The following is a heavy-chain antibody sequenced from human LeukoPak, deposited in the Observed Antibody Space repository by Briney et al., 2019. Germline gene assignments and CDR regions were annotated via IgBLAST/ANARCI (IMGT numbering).Heavy chain of an antibody. Sequence: GGSLRLSCEASGFIFGNYYTSWVRQAPGKGLEWVAAINGTGSTTYHADSVKGRFTISRDNSKNTLHLQMNSLRSEDTATYYCCDGMDVWGQGTTVAVSS. V-gene: IGHV3-23*01. CDR1: GFIFGNYY. CDR3: CDGMDV. J-gene: IGHJ6*02. CDR2: INGTGSTT.